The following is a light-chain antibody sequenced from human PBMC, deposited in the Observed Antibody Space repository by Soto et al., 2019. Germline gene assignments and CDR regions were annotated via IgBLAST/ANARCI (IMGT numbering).Light chain of an antibody. CDR3: QQYGSSPRT. CDR1: QIVPSDY. Sequence: LTQSPGTPSLCPWYRFTLSLSSSQIVPSDYLAWYHQEPGQAPRLLIYGAFNRATGIPDRFSGSGSGTDFTLSISRLEPGDFGVYFCQQYGSSPRTFGQGTKVDI. CDR2: GAF. V-gene: IGKV3-20*01. J-gene: IGKJ1*01.